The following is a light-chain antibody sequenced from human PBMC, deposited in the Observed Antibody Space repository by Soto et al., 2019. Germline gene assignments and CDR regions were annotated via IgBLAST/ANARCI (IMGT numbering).Light chain of an antibody. CDR3: CSYAGSSTLDVV. J-gene: IGLJ2*01. V-gene: IGLV2-23*01. Sequence: QSALTQPASVSGSPGQSITISCTGTSSDVGSYNLVSWYQQHPGKAPKLMIYEGSKRPSGVSNRFSGSKSGNTASLTISGLQAEDEADYYCCSYAGSSTLDVVFGGGTKVTV. CDR2: EGS. CDR1: SSDVGSYNL.